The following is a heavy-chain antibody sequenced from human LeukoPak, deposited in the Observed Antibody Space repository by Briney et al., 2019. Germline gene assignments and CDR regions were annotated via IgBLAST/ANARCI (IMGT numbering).Heavy chain of an antibody. CDR3: ARVRSGYYFDY. CDR2: ISSDGSST. V-gene: IGHV3-74*01. D-gene: IGHD2-21*01. J-gene: IGHJ4*02. Sequence: GGSLGLSCAASGFSFSSYWMDWVRQAPGKGLVWVSRISSDGSSTYYADSVEGRFTISRDNAKNTLYLQMNSLRAEDTAVYYCARVRSGYYFDYWGQGTLVTVSS. CDR1: GFSFSSYW.